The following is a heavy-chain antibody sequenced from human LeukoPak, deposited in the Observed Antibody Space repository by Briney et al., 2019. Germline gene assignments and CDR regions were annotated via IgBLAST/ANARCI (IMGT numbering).Heavy chain of an antibody. Sequence: PSETLSLTCTVSGGSISSYYWSWIRQPAGKGLEWIGRIYTSGSTNYNPSLKSRVTISVDKSKNQFSLKLSSVTAADTAVYYCARAYYYDSSGYYFFDHWGQGTLVTVSS. CDR3: ARAYYYDSSGYYFFDH. CDR1: GGSISSYY. V-gene: IGHV4-4*07. J-gene: IGHJ4*02. D-gene: IGHD3-22*01. CDR2: IYTSGST.